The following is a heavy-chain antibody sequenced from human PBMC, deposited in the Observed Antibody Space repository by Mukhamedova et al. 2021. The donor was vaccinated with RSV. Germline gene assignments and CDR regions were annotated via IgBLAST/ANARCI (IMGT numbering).Heavy chain of an antibody. CDR3: AKGLEYYYYMDV. Sequence: AISGSGGSTYYADSVKGRFTISRDNSKNTLYLQMNSLRAEDTAVYYCAKGLEYYYYMDVWGKGTTVTVSS. J-gene: IGHJ6*03. V-gene: IGHV3-23*01. CDR2: ISGSGGST.